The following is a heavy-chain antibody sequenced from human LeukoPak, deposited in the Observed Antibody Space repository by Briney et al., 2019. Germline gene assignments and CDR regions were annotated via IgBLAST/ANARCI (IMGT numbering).Heavy chain of an antibody. J-gene: IGHJ2*01. V-gene: IGHV4-59*01. CDR1: GGSISSYC. D-gene: IGHD2-21*01. Sequence: SETLSLTCTVSGGSISSYCWSWIRQPPGKGLEWIGYIFYSGSTNYNPSLKSRLTITVDTYMNQFPLQLSSVPAADTAVYSCAKGGSYQYFDLWGRGTLVTVSA. CDR2: IFYSGST. CDR3: AKGGSYQYFDL.